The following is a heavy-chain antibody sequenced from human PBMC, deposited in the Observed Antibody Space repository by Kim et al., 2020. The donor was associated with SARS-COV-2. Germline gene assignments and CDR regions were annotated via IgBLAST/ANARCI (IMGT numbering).Heavy chain of an antibody. V-gene: IGHV3-7*03. CDR2: ISPDGSDI. Sequence: GGSLRLSCAASGFIFSKSWMNWVRQPPGQGLEFVANISPDGSDINYVHSVKGRFTISRDDAKNSLYLQMSSLRAEDTAVYYCATDSHYSTFDFWGQGTLVTVSS. J-gene: IGHJ4*02. CDR3: ATDSHYSTFDF. D-gene: IGHD4-4*01. CDR1: GFIFSKSW.